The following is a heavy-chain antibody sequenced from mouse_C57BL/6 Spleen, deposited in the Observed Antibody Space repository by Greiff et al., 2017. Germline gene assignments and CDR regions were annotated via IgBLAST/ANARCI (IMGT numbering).Heavy chain of an antibody. CDR3: ARRDYGSRIDY. Sequence: QVQLKQSGPELVKPGASVKISCKASGYAFSSSWMNWVKQRPGKGLEWIGRIYPGDGDTNYNGKFKGKATLTADKSSSTAYMQLSSLTSEDSAVYFCARRDYGSRIDYWGQGTTLTVSS. J-gene: IGHJ2*01. CDR1: GYAFSSSW. V-gene: IGHV1-82*01. CDR2: IYPGDGDT. D-gene: IGHD1-1*01.